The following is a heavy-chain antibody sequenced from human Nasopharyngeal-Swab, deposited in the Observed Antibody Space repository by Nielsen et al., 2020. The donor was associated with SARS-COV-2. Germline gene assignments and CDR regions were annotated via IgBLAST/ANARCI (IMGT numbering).Heavy chain of an antibody. CDR2: ISYDGSNK. D-gene: IGHD4-23*01. V-gene: IGHV3-30-3*02. CDR3: SKTGRGNSVYYFDY. Sequence: GEYLKISCAASGFTFSSYALHWVRQAPGKGLEWVAVISYDGSNKYYADSVKGRFIISRDNSTNTLYLQMNSLRAEDTAVYYCSKTGRGNSVYYFDYWGQGTLVTVSS. J-gene: IGHJ4*02. CDR1: GFTFSSYA.